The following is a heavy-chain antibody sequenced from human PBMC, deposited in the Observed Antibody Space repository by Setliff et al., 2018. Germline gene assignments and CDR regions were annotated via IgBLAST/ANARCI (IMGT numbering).Heavy chain of an antibody. V-gene: IGHV1-8*01. D-gene: IGHD2-8*01. J-gene: IGHJ3*02. CDR1: GYSLSDYA. CDR3: ARGGVVAYYAFDI. CDR2: ISGYNGNT. Sequence: ASVKVSCKASGYSLSDYAVTWVRQAPGQGLEWMGWISGYNGNTNYAQKFQGRVTMTRNTSISTAYMELSSLRSEDTAVYYCARGGVVAYYAFDIWGQGTMVTVSS.